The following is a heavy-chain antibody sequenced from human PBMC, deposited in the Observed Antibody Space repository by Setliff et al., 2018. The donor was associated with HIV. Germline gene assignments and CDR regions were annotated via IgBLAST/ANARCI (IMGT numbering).Heavy chain of an antibody. CDR3: ARESPSSSWFYFDF. D-gene: IGHD6-13*01. CDR1: GGSISSSSYY. Sequence: SETLSLTCTVSGGSISSSSYYWGWIRQPPGKGLEWIGEINHRGSTNYNPSPKSRVTVSVDTSKNQFSLKLGSVTAADTAVYYCARESPSSSWFYFDFWGQGTLVTVSS. CDR2: INHRGST. V-gene: IGHV4-39*07. J-gene: IGHJ4*02.